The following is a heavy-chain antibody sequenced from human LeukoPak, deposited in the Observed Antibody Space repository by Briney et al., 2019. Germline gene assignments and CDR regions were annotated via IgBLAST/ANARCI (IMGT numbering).Heavy chain of an antibody. Sequence: PGGSLRLSCAASGFTFSSYAMSWVRQAPGKGLEWVSAISGSGGSTYYADSVKGRFTISRDNAKNSLYLQMNSLRPEDMALYYCAKETIYCSGGSCYHDALDIWGQGTMVTVSS. CDR1: GFTFSSYA. CDR2: ISGSGGST. V-gene: IGHV3-23*01. D-gene: IGHD2-15*01. J-gene: IGHJ3*02. CDR3: AKETIYCSGGSCYHDALDI.